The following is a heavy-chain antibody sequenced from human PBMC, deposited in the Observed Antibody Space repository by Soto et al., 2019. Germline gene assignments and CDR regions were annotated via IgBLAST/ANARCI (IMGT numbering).Heavy chain of an antibody. D-gene: IGHD3-22*01. CDR3: EKNLDYYHSSGDLDACDI. V-gene: IGHV3-53*05. CDR2: IYSGGST. J-gene: IGHJ3*02. Sequence: PGWSLRLSCAASGFTVSSNYMSWVRQAPGKGLEWVSVIYSGGSTYYADSVKGRFTISRDNSKNTLYLQMNSLRAEDTAVYYCEKNLDYYHSSGDLDACDIWGQGTMVTVS. CDR1: GFTVSSNY.